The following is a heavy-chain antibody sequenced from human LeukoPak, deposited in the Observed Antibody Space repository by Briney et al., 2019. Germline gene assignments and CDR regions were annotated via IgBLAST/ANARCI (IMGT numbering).Heavy chain of an antibody. V-gene: IGHV3-30*18. CDR1: GFTFSSYG. CDR3: AKLLLPVH. J-gene: IGHJ4*02. D-gene: IGHD3-22*01. CDR2: ISYDGSNK. Sequence: GGSLRLSCAASGFTFSSYGMHWVRQAPGKGLEWVAVISYDGSNKYYADSVKGRFTISRDNSKNTLYLQMNSLRAEDSAVYYCAKLLLPVHWGQGTLVSVSS.